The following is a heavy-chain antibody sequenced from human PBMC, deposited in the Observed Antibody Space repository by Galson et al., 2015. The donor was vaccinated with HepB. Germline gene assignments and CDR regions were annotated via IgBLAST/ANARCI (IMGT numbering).Heavy chain of an antibody. CDR1: GYTFTSYA. V-gene: IGHV7-4-1*02. CDR2: INTNTGNP. J-gene: IGHJ6*02. Sequence: SVKVSCKASGYTFTSYAMNWVRQAPGQGLEWMGWINTNTGNPTYAQGFTGRFVFSLDTSVSTAYLQISSLKAEDTAVYYCARDTPVTTVVTWAYYYYYGMDVWGQGTTVTVSS. CDR3: ARDTPVTTVVTWAYYYYYGMDV. D-gene: IGHD4-23*01.